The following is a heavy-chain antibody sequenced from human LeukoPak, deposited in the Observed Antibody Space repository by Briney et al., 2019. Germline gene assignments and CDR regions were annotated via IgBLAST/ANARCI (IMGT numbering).Heavy chain of an antibody. Sequence: GGSLRLSCAVSGFTFRRYAMTWVRQVPGKGLEWVSGISGSGGSTFYADSVKGRFTISRDNSKNTLYLQMNSLRAEDTAVYYCAKDRTVLRYFDWLFHYYGMDVWGQGTTVTVSS. J-gene: IGHJ6*02. V-gene: IGHV3-23*01. CDR1: GFTFRRYA. CDR2: ISGSGGST. D-gene: IGHD3-9*01. CDR3: AKDRTVLRYFDWLFHYYGMDV.